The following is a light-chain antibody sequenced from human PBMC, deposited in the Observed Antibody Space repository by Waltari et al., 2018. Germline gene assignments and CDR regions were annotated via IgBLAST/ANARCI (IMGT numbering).Light chain of an antibody. CDR3: QQSYGVPIS. J-gene: IGKJ4*01. Sequence: DIQLTQSPSSLSASLGDRVIITCRASKNIDNFLNWYQQKPGRSPVLLIYAASTLQSGVPSRFSGSFSGTDFTLTIRNLQPEDFATYYCQQSYGVPISFGGGTKVEI. V-gene: IGKV1-39*01. CDR1: KNIDNF. CDR2: AAS.